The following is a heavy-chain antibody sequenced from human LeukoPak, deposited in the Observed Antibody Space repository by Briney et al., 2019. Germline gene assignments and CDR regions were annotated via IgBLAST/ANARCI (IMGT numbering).Heavy chain of an antibody. CDR1: GGSISSGDYY. Sequence: SQTLSLTCTVSGGSISSGDYYWSWIRQPPGKGLEWIGYIYYSGSTYYNPSLKSRVTISVDTSKNQFSLKLSSVTAADTAVYYCARGADYYDSSGYSQPYYFDYWGQGTLVTVSS. CDR2: IYYSGST. D-gene: IGHD3-22*01. J-gene: IGHJ4*02. CDR3: ARGADYYDSSGYSQPYYFDY. V-gene: IGHV4-30-4*01.